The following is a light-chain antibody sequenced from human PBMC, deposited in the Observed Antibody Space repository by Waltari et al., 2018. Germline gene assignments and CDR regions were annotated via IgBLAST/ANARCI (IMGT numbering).Light chain of an antibody. V-gene: IGLV2-8*01. J-gene: IGLJ2*01. CDR2: EVT. CDR1: SSDIGGYNY. CDR3: SSYAGSNTYVV. Sequence: QSALTQPPSASGSPGQSVTISCTGTSSDIGGYNYVSCYHQHPGKAPKLIIYEVTTRPSGVPDRFSGSKSGNTASLTVSGLQAEDEAYYYCSSYAGSNTYVVFGGGTKLTVL.